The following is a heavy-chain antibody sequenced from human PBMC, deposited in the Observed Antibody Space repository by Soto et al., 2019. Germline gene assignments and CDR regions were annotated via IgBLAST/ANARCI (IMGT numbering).Heavy chain of an antibody. Sequence: GGSLRLSCAASGFTFSDYYMSWIRQAPGKGLEWVSYISSSSSYTNYADSVEGRFTISRDNAKNSLYLQMNSLRAEDTAVYYCSRQGQWLARYDAFDIWGQGTMVTVSS. J-gene: IGHJ3*02. CDR3: SRQGQWLARYDAFDI. CDR2: ISSSSSYT. CDR1: GFTFSDYY. V-gene: IGHV3-11*03. D-gene: IGHD6-19*01.